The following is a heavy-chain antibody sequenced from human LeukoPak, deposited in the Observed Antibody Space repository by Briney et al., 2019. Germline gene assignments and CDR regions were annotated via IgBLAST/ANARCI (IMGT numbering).Heavy chain of an antibody. CDR2: VYTSGST. CDR3: ARENSGSYREFDY. V-gene: IGHV4-4*07. Sequence: SEALSLTCTVSGGSISSYYWSWIRQPAGKGLEWIGRVYTSGSTNYNASLKSRVSMSVDTSKNQFSLKLSSVTAADTAVFYCARENSGSYREFDYWGQGTLVTVSS. D-gene: IGHD1-26*01. CDR1: GGSISSYY. J-gene: IGHJ4*02.